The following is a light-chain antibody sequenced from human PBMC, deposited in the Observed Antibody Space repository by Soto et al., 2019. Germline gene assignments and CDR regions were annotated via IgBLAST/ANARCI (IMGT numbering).Light chain of an antibody. J-gene: IGKJ1*01. CDR1: QSLLHSNGYKY. Sequence: DIVMTQSPLSLPVTPGEPASISCRSSQSLLHSNGYKYLDWYLQKPGQSPQLLIYLGSNRASGVLDRFSGSVSGTNFTLTISSEEADEVEVYYCMHALQTQPPFGQGPKVEIK. V-gene: IGKV2-28*01. CDR3: MHALQTQPP. CDR2: LGS.